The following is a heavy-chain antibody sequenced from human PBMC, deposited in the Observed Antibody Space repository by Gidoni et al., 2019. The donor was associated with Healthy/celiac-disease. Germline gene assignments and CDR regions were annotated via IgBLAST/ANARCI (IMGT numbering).Heavy chain of an antibody. J-gene: IGHJ3*02. CDR3: ARAQSRGITMVQGVIITYDAFDI. Sequence: QVQLVQSGAAVKKPGSSVTVSCKASGGTFTSSPISWVPQAPGQGLEWMGGIIPIFGTANYAQKFQGRVTITADESTSTAYMELSSLRSEDTAVYYCARAQSRGITMVQGVIITYDAFDIWGQGTMVTVSS. CDR1: GGTFTSSP. D-gene: IGHD3-10*01. CDR2: IIPIFGTA. V-gene: IGHV1-69*01.